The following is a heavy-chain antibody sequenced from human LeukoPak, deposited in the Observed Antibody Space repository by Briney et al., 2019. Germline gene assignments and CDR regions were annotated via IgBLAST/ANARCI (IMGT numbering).Heavy chain of an antibody. D-gene: IGHD1-20*01. CDR3: ARVRYNWNRDFDY. J-gene: IGHJ4*02. CDR1: GYSISSGYY. Sequence: SETLSLTCTVSGYSISSGYYWGWIRQPPGKGLEWIGSIYHSGSTYYNPSLKSRVTISVDTSKNQFSLKLSSVTAADTAVYYCARVRYNWNRDFDYWGQGTLVTVSS. V-gene: IGHV4-38-2*02. CDR2: IYHSGST.